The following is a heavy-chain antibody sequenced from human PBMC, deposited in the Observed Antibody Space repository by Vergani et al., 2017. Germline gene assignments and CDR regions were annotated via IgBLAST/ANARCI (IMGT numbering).Heavy chain of an antibody. V-gene: IGHV2-5*01. CDR3: VHILCYFDWDGAFDV. Sequence: QITLRESGPTLVKPTQTLTLTCTFSGFSLTTGGEGVGWIRQPPGRALEWLAFVYWNDDERYSPSLKSRVTITKDTSKNEVILTMATMDPVDTATYYCVHILCYFDWDGAFDVWGPGTMVTVSS. CDR2: VYWNDDE. D-gene: IGHD3-9*01. J-gene: IGHJ3*01. CDR1: GFSLTTGGEG.